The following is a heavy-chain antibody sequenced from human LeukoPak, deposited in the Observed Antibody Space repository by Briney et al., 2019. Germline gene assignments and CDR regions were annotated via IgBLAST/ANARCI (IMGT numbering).Heavy chain of an antibody. D-gene: IGHD6-19*01. J-gene: IGHJ4*02. CDR2: ISAYNGNT. CDR1: GYTFTSYG. Sequence: ASVKVSCKASGYTFTSYGISWVRQAPGQGLEWMGWISAYNGNTNYAQKLQGRVTMTTDTSTSTAYMELRSLRSDDTAVYYCARDSREQWLVLSDDDYWGQGTLVTVSS. CDR3: ARDSREQWLVLSDDDY. V-gene: IGHV1-18*01.